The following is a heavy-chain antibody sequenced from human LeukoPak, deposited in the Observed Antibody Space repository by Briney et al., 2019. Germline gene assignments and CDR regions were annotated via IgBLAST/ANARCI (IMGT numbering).Heavy chain of an antibody. V-gene: IGHV1-46*01. Sequence: ASVKVSCKASGYTFTSYYVDWVRQAPGQGLEWMGVINPSGGSTRYAQKFQGRVTMTRDTSISTAYMDLSGLRSDDTAVYYCARSRGYCTNGVCYREFDYWGQGTLVTVSS. CDR2: INPSGGST. CDR3: ARSRGYCTNGVCYREFDY. J-gene: IGHJ4*02. CDR1: GYTFTSYY. D-gene: IGHD2-8*01.